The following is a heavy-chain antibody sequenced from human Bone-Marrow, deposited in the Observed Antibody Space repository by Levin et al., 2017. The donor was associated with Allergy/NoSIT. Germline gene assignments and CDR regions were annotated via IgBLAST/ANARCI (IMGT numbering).Heavy chain of an antibody. CDR3: ASLTTLFPLDY. J-gene: IGHJ4*02. CDR2: ISKDGRNE. D-gene: IGHD4-11*01. Sequence: GGSLRLSCSASGFTFNDFALHWVRQAPGKGLEWLAVISKDGRNEHYADSAKGRFTISRDNSKNTLYLQMYSLTPDDTAVYFCASLTTLFPLDYWGQGALVTVSS. V-gene: IGHV3-30*04. CDR1: GFTFNDFA.